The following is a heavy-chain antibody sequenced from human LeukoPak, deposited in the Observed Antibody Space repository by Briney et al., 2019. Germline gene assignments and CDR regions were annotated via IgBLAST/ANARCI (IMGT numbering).Heavy chain of an antibody. Sequence: PSETLSLTCAVYGRSFSGYYWSWIRQPPGKGLEWIGEINHSGSTNYNPSLKSRVTISVDTSKNQFSLKLSSVTAADTAVYYCARPAARAAAGISRWFDPWGQGTLVTVSS. J-gene: IGHJ5*02. CDR1: GRSFSGYY. CDR3: ARPAARAAAGISRWFDP. D-gene: IGHD6-13*01. CDR2: INHSGST. V-gene: IGHV4-34*01.